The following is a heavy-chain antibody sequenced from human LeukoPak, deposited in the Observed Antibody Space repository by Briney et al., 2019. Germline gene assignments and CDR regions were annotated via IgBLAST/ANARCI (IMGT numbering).Heavy chain of an antibody. J-gene: IGHJ4*02. CDR2: ISTYIRNT. CDR1: GYTFTNYG. V-gene: IGHV1-18*01. Sequence: GASVKVSCKASGYTFTNYGINWVRQAPGQGLEWMGWISTYIRNTNYAQKFQGRVTMTTDTSTSTAYMELRSLRSDDTAVYYCARDRQFQFLDYWGQGTLVTVSS. CDR3: ARDRQFQFLDY. D-gene: IGHD2/OR15-2a*01.